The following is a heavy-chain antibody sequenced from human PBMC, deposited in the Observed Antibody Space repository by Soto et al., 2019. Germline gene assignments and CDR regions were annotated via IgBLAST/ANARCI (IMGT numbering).Heavy chain of an antibody. CDR2: IKRDGTVT. Sequence: VQLVESGGGLVQPGESLRLSCAASGFTFSAFWMTWLRQAPGKGLEWVANIKRDGTVTHYGDSVEGRCTLSRDNAQISLFLQLKSLRPEDTAMYYCARDLSPPGEFFYDAFDVWGQGTVVTVSS. CDR1: GFTFSAFW. CDR3: ARDLSPPGEFFYDAFDV. D-gene: IGHD2-21*01. J-gene: IGHJ3*01. V-gene: IGHV3-7*04.